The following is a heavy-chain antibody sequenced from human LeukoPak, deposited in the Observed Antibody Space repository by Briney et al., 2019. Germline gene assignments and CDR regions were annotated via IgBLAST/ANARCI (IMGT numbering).Heavy chain of an antibody. D-gene: IGHD3-10*01. CDR3: ARHYYGSGRTGGMDV. J-gene: IGHJ6*02. CDR2: IYYSAYT. Sequence: SETLSLTCTVSGGSISSGSYYWGWVRQPPGKGLEWIGIIYYSAYTYYTPSLKSRVTISVDTSKNQFSLRLSSVTAADTAVYYCARHYYGSGRTGGMDVWGQGTTVTVSS. CDR1: GGSISSGSYY. V-gene: IGHV4-39*01.